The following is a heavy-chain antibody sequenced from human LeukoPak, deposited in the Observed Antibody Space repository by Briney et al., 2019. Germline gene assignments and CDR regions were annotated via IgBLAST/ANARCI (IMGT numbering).Heavy chain of an antibody. CDR2: IYTSGST. CDR3: ASEGGSGDTYYFDY. J-gene: IGHJ4*02. V-gene: IGHV4-4*07. D-gene: IGHD1-26*01. CDR1: GGSISSYY. Sequence: SETLSLICTVSGGSISSYYWSWIRQPAGKGLEWIGRIYTSGSTNYNPSLKSRVTMSVDTSKNQFSLKLSSVTAADTAVYYCASEGGSGDTYYFDYWGQGTLVTVSS.